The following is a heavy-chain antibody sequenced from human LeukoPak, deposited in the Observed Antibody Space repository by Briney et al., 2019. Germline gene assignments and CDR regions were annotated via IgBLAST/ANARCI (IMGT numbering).Heavy chain of an antibody. V-gene: IGHV4-59*08. CDR1: GGSISSYY. J-gene: IGHJ3*02. CDR2: IYYSGST. CDR3: ARHVRSGSYLEAFDI. D-gene: IGHD1-26*01. Sequence: SETLSLTCTVSGGSISSYYWSWIRQPPGKGLAWIGHIYYSGSTKYNPSLKSRVPISADTSKNKFSLKLRSVTAADTAVYYCARHVRSGSYLEAFDIWGQGTMVTVSS.